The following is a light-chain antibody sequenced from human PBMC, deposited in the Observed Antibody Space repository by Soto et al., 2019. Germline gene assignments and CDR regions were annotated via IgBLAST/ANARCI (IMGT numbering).Light chain of an antibody. CDR2: GAS. V-gene: IGKV3-20*01. J-gene: IGKJ1*01. Sequence: EIVLTQSPGTLSLSPGERGTLSCRASQSVSSSNLAWYQQRPGQAPRLLIYGASYRATGIPDRFSGSGSGTDFTLSIRRLVPEDFAVYYSEQYGSSPTFGQGTKVEIK. CDR1: QSVSSSN. CDR3: EQYGSSPT.